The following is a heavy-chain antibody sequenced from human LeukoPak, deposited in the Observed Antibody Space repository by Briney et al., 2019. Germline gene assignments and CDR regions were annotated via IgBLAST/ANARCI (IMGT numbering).Heavy chain of an antibody. CDR2: INHSGST. D-gene: IGHD5-18*01. V-gene: IGHV4-34*01. CDR3: ARRRGYSYGY. CDR1: GGSFSGYY. Sequence: SETLSLTRAVYGGSFSGYYWSWIRQPPGKGLEWIGEINHSGSTNYNPSLKSRVTISVDTSKDQFSLKLSSVTAADTAVYYCARRRGYSYGYWGQGTLVTVSS. J-gene: IGHJ4*02.